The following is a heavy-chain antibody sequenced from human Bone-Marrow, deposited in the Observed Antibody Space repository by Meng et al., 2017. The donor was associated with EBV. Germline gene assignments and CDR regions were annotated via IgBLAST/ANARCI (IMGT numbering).Heavy chain of an antibody. Sequence: QVQLVQSWAGVKKPGASVKVSCKASGYTFTGYYMHWVRQAPGQGLEWMGRINPNSGGTNYAQKFRGRVTMTRDTSISTAYMKLSRLRSDDTAVYYCARVFLDYGSGSIDYWGQGTLVTVSS. D-gene: IGHD3-10*01. CDR2: INPNSGGT. CDR1: GYTFTGYY. V-gene: IGHV1-2*06. CDR3: ARVFLDYGSGSIDY. J-gene: IGHJ4*02.